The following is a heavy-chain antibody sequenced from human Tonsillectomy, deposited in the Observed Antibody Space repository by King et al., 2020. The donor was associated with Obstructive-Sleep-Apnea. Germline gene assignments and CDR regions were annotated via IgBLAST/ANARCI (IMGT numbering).Heavy chain of an antibody. CDR1: GFTFSSYW. CDR3: ARWLVTMVRGVRGMDV. J-gene: IGHJ6*02. V-gene: IGHV3-7*01. Sequence: VQLVESGGGLVQPGGSLRLSCAASGFTFSSYWMSWVRPAPGKGLEWVANIKQDGSEKYYVDSVKGRFTISRDNAKNSLYLQMNSLRAKDTAVYYCARWLVTMVRGVRGMDVWGQGTTVTVSS. CDR2: IKQDGSEK. D-gene: IGHD3-10*01.